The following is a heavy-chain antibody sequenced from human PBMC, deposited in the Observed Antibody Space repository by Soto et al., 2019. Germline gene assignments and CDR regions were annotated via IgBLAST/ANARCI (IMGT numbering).Heavy chain of an antibody. J-gene: IGHJ6*03. Sequence: PSETLSLTCTVSGGSISSYYWSWIRQPPGKGLEWIGYIYYSGSTNYNPSLKSRVTISVDTSKNQFSLKLSSVTAADTAVYYCARLGYSYGYRYYYYYMDVWGKGTTVTVSS. D-gene: IGHD5-18*01. CDR2: IYYSGST. V-gene: IGHV4-59*08. CDR3: ARLGYSYGYRYYYYYMDV. CDR1: GGSISSYY.